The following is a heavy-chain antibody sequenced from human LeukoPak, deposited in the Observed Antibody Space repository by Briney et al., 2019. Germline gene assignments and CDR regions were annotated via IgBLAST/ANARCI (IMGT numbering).Heavy chain of an antibody. Sequence: GASVKVSCTASGYTFTIYYMHWVRQAPGQGLEWMGIINPSGGSTSYAQKFQGRVTMTRDTPTSTVYMELSSLRSEDTAVYYCARGVYCSSTSCYPTSRYFDWPWYYFDYWGQGTLVTVSS. CDR1: GYTFTIYY. D-gene: IGHD2-2*01. CDR3: ARGVYCSSTSCYPTSRYFDWPWYYFDY. V-gene: IGHV1-46*01. J-gene: IGHJ4*02. CDR2: INPSGGST.